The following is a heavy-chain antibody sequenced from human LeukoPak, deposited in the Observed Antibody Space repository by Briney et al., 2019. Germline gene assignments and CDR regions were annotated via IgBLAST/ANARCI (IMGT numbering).Heavy chain of an antibody. J-gene: IGHJ6*02. Sequence: SGGSLRLSCAASGFTFSSYAMHWVRQAPGKGLEWVSGISWNSGSIGYADSVKGRFTISRDNAKNSLYLQMNSLRAEDTALYYCAKDGGIGAAAGTSYYYYGMDVWGQGTTVTVSS. CDR1: GFTFSSYA. CDR3: AKDGGIGAAAGTSYYYYGMDV. V-gene: IGHV3-9*01. D-gene: IGHD6-13*01. CDR2: ISWNSGSI.